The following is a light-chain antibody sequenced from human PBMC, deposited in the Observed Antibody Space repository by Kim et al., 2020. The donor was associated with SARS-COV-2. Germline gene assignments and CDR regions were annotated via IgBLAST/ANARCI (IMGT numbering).Light chain of an antibody. CDR3: SSYTSSSTS. V-gene: IGLV2-14*01. J-gene: IGLJ2*01. CDR1: SSDVGGYNY. Sequence: QSALTQPASVSGSPGQSITISCTGTSSDVGGYNYVSWYQQHPGKAPKLMIYDVSKRPSGVSNRFSGSKSGNTASLTISGLQAEDEADYYCSSYTSSSTSFGGGTQRTVL. CDR2: DVS.